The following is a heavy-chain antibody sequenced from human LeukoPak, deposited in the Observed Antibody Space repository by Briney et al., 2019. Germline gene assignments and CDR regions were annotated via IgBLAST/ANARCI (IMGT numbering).Heavy chain of an antibody. V-gene: IGHV4-59*01. J-gene: IGHJ4*02. CDR3: ATLLGWSYYSAGPYFDY. Sequence: SETLSLTCTVSGGSISSYYWSWIRQPPGKGLEWIGYIYYSGSTNYNPSLKSRVTISVDTSKNQFSLKLSSVTAADTAVYYCATLLGWSYYSAGPYFDYWGQGTLVTVSS. D-gene: IGHD1-26*01. CDR1: GGSISSYY. CDR2: IYYSGST.